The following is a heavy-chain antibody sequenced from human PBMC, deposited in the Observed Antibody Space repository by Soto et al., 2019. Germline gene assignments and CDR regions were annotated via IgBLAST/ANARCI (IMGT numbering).Heavy chain of an antibody. CDR2: SYSGGST. CDR3: AREGYCSGGSCPGGMDV. V-gene: IGHV3-53*01. Sequence: GSLRPSCAASGFTVSSNYMSWVRQAPGKGLEWVSVSYSGGSTYYADSVKGRFTISRDNSKNTLYLQMNSLRAEDTAVYYCAREGYCSGGSCPGGMDVWGQGTTVTVSS. D-gene: IGHD2-15*01. CDR1: GFTVSSNY. J-gene: IGHJ6*02.